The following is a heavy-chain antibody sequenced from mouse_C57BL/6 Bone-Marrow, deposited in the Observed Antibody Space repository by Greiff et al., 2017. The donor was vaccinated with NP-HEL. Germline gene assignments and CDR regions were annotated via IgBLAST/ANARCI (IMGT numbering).Heavy chain of an antibody. CDR1: GFTFSSYG. Sequence: EVHLVESGGDLVKPGGSLKLSCAASGFTFSSYGMSWVRQTPDKRLEWVATISSGGSYTYYPDSVKGRFTISRDNAKNTLYLQMSSLKSEDTAMYYCARRGVTTLYWYCDVWGTGTTVTVSS. V-gene: IGHV5-6*01. CDR3: ARRGVTTLYWYCDV. CDR2: ISSGGSYT. D-gene: IGHD2-5*01. J-gene: IGHJ1*03.